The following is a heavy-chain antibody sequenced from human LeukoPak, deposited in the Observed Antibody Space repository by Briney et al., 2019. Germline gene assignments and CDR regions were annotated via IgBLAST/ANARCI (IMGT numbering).Heavy chain of an antibody. Sequence: GGSLRLSCAASGFTFRTYWMHWVRHAPGKGLMWVSRINTEGSSTSYADSVKGRFTISRDNAKNTLYLQMDSLRAEDTAMYYCARDFDRYYFDYWGQGTLVTVSS. CDR3: ARDFDRYYFDY. V-gene: IGHV3-74*01. CDR1: GFTFRTYW. D-gene: IGHD3-9*01. CDR2: INTEGSST. J-gene: IGHJ4*02.